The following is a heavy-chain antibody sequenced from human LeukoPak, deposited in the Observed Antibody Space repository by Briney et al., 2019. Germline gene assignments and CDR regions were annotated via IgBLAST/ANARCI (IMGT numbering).Heavy chain of an antibody. V-gene: IGHV1-2*02. J-gene: IGHJ3*02. D-gene: IGHD2-21*01. Sequence: GASVKVSCKASGYTFTAYMHWVRQAPGQGLEWMGWINPSSGGTNYAQNFQGRVTMTRDTSISTAYMELSRLTSDDTAVYYCAGGWRSGAFDIWGQGTMVTVSS. CDR1: GYTFTAY. CDR3: AGGWRSGAFDI. CDR2: INPSSGGT.